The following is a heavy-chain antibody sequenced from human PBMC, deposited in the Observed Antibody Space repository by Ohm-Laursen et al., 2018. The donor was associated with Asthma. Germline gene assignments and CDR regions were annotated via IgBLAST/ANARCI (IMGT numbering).Heavy chain of an antibody. J-gene: IGHJ4*02. CDR1: GFIFSDYF. CDR2: IFPDGRHT. Sequence: GSLRLSCAASGFIFSDYFMHWVRQRPGEGLVWISHIFPDGRHTNYADSVKGRFTISRDDAKNTLYLQMNSLRVDDTAVYYCARGNLEGLQWGQGTLVTVSS. V-gene: IGHV3-74*01. CDR3: ARGNLEGLQ. D-gene: IGHD5-24*01.